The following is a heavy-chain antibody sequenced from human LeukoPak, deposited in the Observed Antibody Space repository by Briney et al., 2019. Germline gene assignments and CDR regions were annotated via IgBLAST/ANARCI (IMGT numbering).Heavy chain of an antibody. CDR2: IWYDESKK. V-gene: IGHV3-33*01. Sequence: GGSLRLPCATSGFTFNVYGMHWVRQAPGKGLEWVACIWYDESKKDYADSVKGRFTISRDNSKNTLYLQMSSLRVDDTAVYYCAREWVDTAARAVWFDPWGQGTLVTVSS. CDR3: AREWVDTAARAVWFDP. CDR1: GFTFNVYG. J-gene: IGHJ5*02. D-gene: IGHD5-18*01.